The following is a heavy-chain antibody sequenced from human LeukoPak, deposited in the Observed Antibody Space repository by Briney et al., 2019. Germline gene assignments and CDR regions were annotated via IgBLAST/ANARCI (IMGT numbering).Heavy chain of an antibody. J-gene: IGHJ4*02. D-gene: IGHD6-6*01. CDR1: GFTFSTYG. V-gene: IGHV3-30*02. CDR3: ANQRRDSSSSSFRYHFDY. Sequence: EGSLRLSCAASGFTFSTYGMHWVRQAPGKGLEWVAFIRYGGSDTYYVDSVKGRFTISRDNSKNTLYLQMNSLRAEDTAVYYCANQRRDSSSSSFRYHFDYWGQGTLVTVSS. CDR2: IRYGGSDT.